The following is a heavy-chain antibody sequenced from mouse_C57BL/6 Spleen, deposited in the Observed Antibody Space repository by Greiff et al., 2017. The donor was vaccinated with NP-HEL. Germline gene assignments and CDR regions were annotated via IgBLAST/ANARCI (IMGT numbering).Heavy chain of an antibody. CDR2: IDPSDSYT. J-gene: IGHJ4*01. Sequence: QVQLQQPGAELVKPGASVKLSCKASGYTFTSYWMQWVKQRPGQGLEWIGEIDPSDSYTNYNQKFKGKATLTVDTSSSTAYMQLSSLTSEDSAVYFCARTTIVNYYAMDYWGQGTSVTVSS. CDR1: GYTFTSYW. D-gene: IGHD2-12*01. V-gene: IGHV1-50*01. CDR3: ARTTIVNYYAMDY.